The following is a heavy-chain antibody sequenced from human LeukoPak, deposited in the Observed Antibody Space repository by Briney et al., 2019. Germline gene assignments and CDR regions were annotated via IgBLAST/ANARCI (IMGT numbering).Heavy chain of an antibody. CDR2: IYYSGST. D-gene: IGHD5-24*01. CDR1: GGSISSGDYY. Sequence: PSQTLSLTCTVSGGSISSGDYYWRWIRQPPGKGLEWIGYIYYSGSTYYNPSLKSRVTISVDTSKNQFSLKLSSVTAADTAVYYCAREDGYNFASDYWGQGTLFTVSS. J-gene: IGHJ4*02. CDR3: AREDGYNFASDY. V-gene: IGHV4-30-4*01.